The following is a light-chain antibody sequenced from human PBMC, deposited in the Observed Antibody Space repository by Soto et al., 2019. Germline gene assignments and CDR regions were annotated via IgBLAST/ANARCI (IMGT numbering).Light chain of an antibody. CDR2: AAS. CDR3: QQGNSFPVT. J-gene: IGKJ2*01. Sequence: DIQMTQSPSSVSASVGDIVTITCRASQDIKYWLAWYQQKPGKAPNLLIYAASCLQSGVPSRFSGSGSGTDFALTISSLQPEDFAPYYCQQGNSFPVTFGQGTQLQIQ. V-gene: IGKV1-12*01. CDR1: QDIKYW.